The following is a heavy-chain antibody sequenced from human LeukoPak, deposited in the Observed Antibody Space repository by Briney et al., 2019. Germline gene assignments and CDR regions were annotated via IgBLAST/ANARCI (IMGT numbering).Heavy chain of an antibody. Sequence: SETLSPTCAVFGGSISSGGYSWSWIRQPPGKGLEWIGYIYHTGNTYQNPSLTSRVTMAVDKSKNQFSLKMTSVTAADTAVYYCARGRLMVFAIDFFDPWGQGTLVTVSS. CDR1: GGSISSGGYS. D-gene: IGHD2-8*01. J-gene: IGHJ5*02. CDR3: ARGRLMVFAIDFFDP. V-gene: IGHV4-30-2*01. CDR2: IYHTGNT.